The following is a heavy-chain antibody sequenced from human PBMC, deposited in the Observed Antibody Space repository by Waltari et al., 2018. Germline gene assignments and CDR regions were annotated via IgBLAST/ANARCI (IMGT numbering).Heavy chain of an antibody. D-gene: IGHD3-22*01. CDR3: AKDEYYYDSSGYLDY. V-gene: IGHV3-33*06. CDR2: IWYDGSNK. J-gene: IGHJ4*02. Sequence: WVRQAPGKGLEGVAVIWYDGSNKYYADSVKGRFTISRDNSKNTLFLQMNSLRAEDTAMYYCAKDEYYYDSSGYLDYWGQGTLVTVSS.